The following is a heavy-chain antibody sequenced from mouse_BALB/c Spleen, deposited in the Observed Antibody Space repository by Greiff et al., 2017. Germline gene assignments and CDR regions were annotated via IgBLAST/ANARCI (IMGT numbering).Heavy chain of an antibody. J-gene: IGHJ4*01. CDR3: ARENYWGYAMDY. Sequence: VKLMESGPGLVAPSQSLSITCTASGFSLTGYGVNWVRQPPGKGLEWLGMIWGDGSTDYNSALKSRLSISKDNAKSQVFLKMNSLQTDDTARYYCARENYWGYAMDYWGQGTSVTVSS. CDR1: GFSLTGYG. D-gene: IGHD2-1*01. CDR2: IWGDGST. V-gene: IGHV2-6-7*01.